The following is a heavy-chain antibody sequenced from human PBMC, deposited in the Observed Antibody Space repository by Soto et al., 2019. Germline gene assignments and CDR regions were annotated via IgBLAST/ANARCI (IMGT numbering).Heavy chain of an antibody. CDR1: GGSLSSGGYS. CDR2: IYHSGST. V-gene: IGHV4-30-2*01. CDR3: ARYCSSTSCSSAFDY. J-gene: IGHJ4*02. Sequence: PSETLSLTCAVSGGSLSSGGYSWSWIRQPPGKGLEWIGYIYHSGSTYYNPSLKSRVTISVDRSKNQFSLKLSSVTAADTAVYYCARYCSSTSCSSAFDYWGQGTLVTVSS. D-gene: IGHD2-2*01.